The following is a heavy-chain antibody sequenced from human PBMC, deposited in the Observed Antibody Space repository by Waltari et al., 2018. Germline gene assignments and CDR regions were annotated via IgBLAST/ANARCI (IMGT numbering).Heavy chain of an antibody. D-gene: IGHD6-25*01. Sequence: EVQLVESGGGLVQPGGSLRLPCAASGFTFSSYWLRLVHQAPGKGLEWVANIKQDGSEKYYVDSVKGRFTISRDNAKNSLYLQMNSLRAEDTAVYYCARDSPTGPGFFDYWGQGTLVTVSS. V-gene: IGHV3-7*01. CDR2: IKQDGSEK. J-gene: IGHJ4*02. CDR1: GFTFSSYW. CDR3: ARDSPTGPGFFDY.